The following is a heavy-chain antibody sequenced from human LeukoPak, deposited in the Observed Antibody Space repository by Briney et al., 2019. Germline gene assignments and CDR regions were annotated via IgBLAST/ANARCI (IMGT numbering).Heavy chain of an antibody. CDR3: ARGYYDFWSGNNWFDP. CDR1: GGSISSYY. V-gene: IGHV4-4*07. CDR2: IYTSGST. D-gene: IGHD3-3*01. Sequence: PSETLSLTCTVSGGSISSYYWSWIRQPAGKGLEWIGRIYTSGSTNYNPSLKSRVTMSVDTFKNQFSLKLSSVTAADTAVYYCARGYYDFWSGNNWFDPWGQGTLVTVSS. J-gene: IGHJ5*02.